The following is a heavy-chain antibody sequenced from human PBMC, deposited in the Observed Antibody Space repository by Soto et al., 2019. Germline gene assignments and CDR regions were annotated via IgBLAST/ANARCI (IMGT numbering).Heavy chain of an antibody. CDR2: ISYDGSNK. J-gene: IGHJ6*02. V-gene: IGHV3-30*18. D-gene: IGHD6-19*01. CDR1: GFTFSGYG. Sequence: QVQLVESGGGVVQSGRSLRLSCAASGFTFSGYGMHWVRQAPGKGLEWVAVISYDGSNKYYIDSVKGRFTISRDNYKNTLYLEMNSLGADDTAVYYCAKDRGTGWSWYYYGMDVWGQGTTVTVSS. CDR3: AKDRGTGWSWYYYGMDV.